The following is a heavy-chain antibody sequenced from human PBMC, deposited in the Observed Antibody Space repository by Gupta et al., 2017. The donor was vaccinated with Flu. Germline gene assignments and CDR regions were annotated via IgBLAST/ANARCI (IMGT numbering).Heavy chain of an antibody. CDR3: ATSYGSGNSPFDN. D-gene: IGHD1-1*01. Sequence: QVQLVQSGAEVKKPGSSVKVSCEASGGTFDTHTINWVRQAPGQGLGWVGRAIPILSMANFAQKFQGRVMITADRAMNTAYMELRSLRSEDTAVYYCATSYGSGNSPFDNWGQGTLVTVAS. CDR2: AIPILSMA. J-gene: IGHJ4*02. CDR1: GGTFDTHT. V-gene: IGHV1-69*02.